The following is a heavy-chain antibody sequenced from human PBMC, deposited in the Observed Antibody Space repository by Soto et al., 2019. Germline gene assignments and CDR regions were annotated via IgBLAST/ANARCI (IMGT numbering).Heavy chain of an antibody. CDR3: AKVVVMRAVNDALDI. D-gene: IGHD3-22*01. Sequence: EVQLLESGGGVVQPGGSLRLSCAASGFSFNDYPMTWVRQAPGKGLEWVSAINDDGDSTYYADSVKGRFTISRDNSKNTVFLEMNSLRAEDTAAYHCAKVVVMRAVNDALDIWGQGTMVTVSS. CDR1: GFSFNDYP. V-gene: IGHV3-23*01. J-gene: IGHJ3*02. CDR2: INDDGDST.